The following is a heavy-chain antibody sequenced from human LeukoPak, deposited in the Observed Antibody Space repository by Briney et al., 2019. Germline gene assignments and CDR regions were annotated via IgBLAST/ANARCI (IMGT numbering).Heavy chain of an antibody. CDR2: ISSSSSTI. J-gene: IGHJ4*02. Sequence: GGSLRLSCAASGFTFSSYSMNWVRQAPGKGLEWVSYISSSSSTIYYADSVKGRFTISRENAKNSLYLQMNSLRAGDTAVYYCARAPYYYGSGSSKSSYYFDYWGQGTLVTVSS. V-gene: IGHV3-48*01. D-gene: IGHD3-10*01. CDR3: ARAPYYYGSGSSKSSYYFDY. CDR1: GFTFSSYS.